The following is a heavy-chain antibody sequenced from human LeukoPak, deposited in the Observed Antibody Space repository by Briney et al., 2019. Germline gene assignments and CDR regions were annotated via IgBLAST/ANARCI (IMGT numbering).Heavy chain of an antibody. CDR1: GITFSNDA. Sequence: GGSLRLSCVASGITFSNDAVSWVRQAPEKGRDWVSVISGSAHKIRYADSVTGRFTISRDNAKNSLYLQMSSLRAEDTAVYYCARVSKPIRDYGDYYPWGQGTLVTVSS. D-gene: IGHD4-17*01. J-gene: IGHJ5*02. CDR3: ARVSKPIRDYGDYYP. CDR2: ISGSAHKI. V-gene: IGHV3-23*01.